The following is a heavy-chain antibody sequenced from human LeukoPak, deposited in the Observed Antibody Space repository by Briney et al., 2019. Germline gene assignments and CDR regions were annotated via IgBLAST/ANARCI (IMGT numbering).Heavy chain of an antibody. CDR2: MNPNSGNT. CDR1: GYTFTSYD. V-gene: IGHV1-8*01. D-gene: IGHD3-10*01. Sequence: ASVKVSCKASGYTFTSYDINWVRQATGQGLEWMGWMNPNSGNTGYAQKFQGRVTMTRNTSISTAYMELSSLRSEDTAVYYRARGQEWWTPEMYYYGSGSYYTENDYWGQGTLVTVSS. J-gene: IGHJ4*02. CDR3: ARGQEWWTPEMYYYGSGSYYTENDY.